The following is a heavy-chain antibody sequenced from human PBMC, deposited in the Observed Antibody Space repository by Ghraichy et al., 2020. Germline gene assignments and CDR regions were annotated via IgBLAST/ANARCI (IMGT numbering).Heavy chain of an antibody. Sequence: SQTLSLTCTVSRGSVAGGSYFWSWIRQPPGKGLEWIGYIFTGGNSNYNPSLKSRVTISVATSKNQFSLNLTSGTAADTAVYYCAGRGRRFDYWGQGTLVTVSS. CDR2: IFTGGNS. CDR1: RGSVAGGSYF. CDR3: AGRGRRFDY. J-gene: IGHJ4*02. D-gene: IGHD3-10*01. V-gene: IGHV4-61*01.